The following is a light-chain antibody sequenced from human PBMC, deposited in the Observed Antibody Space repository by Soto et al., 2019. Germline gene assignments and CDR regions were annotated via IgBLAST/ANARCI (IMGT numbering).Light chain of an antibody. Sequence: QSVVPQPASVSGLPGQCIPISGTGTRSVIGAYYYVSWYKQHSGKAPNLMIYDFSDRPSGVSNRFSGSKSGNTASLTISGLQAEDEADYYCASYASSNTVLFGGGTKVTVL. CDR2: DFS. CDR1: RSVIGAYYY. CDR3: ASYASSNTVL. V-gene: IGLV2-14*03. J-gene: IGLJ2*01.